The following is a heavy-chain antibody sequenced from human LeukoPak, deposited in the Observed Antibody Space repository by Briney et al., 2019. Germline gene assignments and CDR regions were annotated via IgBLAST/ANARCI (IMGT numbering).Heavy chain of an antibody. V-gene: IGHV3-30*18. Sequence: PGGSLRLSCAASGFTFSSYGMHWVRQAPGKGLEWVAVISYDGSNKYYADSVKGRFTISRDNSKNTLYLQMNSLRAEDTAVYYCAKENILTGPNDYWGQGTLVTVSS. CDR2: ISYDGSNK. CDR1: GFTFSSYG. D-gene: IGHD3-9*01. CDR3: AKENILTGPNDY. J-gene: IGHJ4*02.